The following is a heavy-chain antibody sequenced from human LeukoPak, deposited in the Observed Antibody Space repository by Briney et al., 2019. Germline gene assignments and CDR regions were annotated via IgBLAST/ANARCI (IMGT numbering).Heavy chain of an antibody. J-gene: IGHJ3*02. CDR1: GFTFSNYD. Sequence: PGGSLRLSCAASGFTFSNYDMHWVRQPPGKGLEWVAVISYDGSNKYYADSVKGRSTISRDNSKNTLYLQVNSLRPEDTAVYYCGRDTVGYGGAFDIWGQGTMVTVSS. V-gene: IGHV3-30*19. CDR2: ISYDGSNK. CDR3: GRDTVGYGGAFDI. D-gene: IGHD5-18*01.